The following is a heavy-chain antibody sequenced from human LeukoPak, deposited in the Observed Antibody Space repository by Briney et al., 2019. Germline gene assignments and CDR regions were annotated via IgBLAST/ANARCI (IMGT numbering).Heavy chain of an antibody. Sequence: GRSLRLSCAASGFTFSSYNMNWVRQAPGKGLEWVSYISSSSTTIYYADSVKGRFTISRDNAKNSLYLQMNSLRAEDTAVYYCARDPQEYYDSSGAFDIWGQGTMVTVSS. J-gene: IGHJ3*02. V-gene: IGHV3-48*01. CDR1: GFTFSSYN. CDR3: ARDPQEYYDSSGAFDI. CDR2: ISSSSTTI. D-gene: IGHD3-22*01.